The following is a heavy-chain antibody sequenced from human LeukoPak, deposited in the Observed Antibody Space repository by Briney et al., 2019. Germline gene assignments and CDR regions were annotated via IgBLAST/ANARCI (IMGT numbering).Heavy chain of an antibody. V-gene: IGHV1-24*01. Sequence: ASVKVSCKVSGCTLTELSMHWVRQAPGKGLEWMGGFDPEDGETIYAQKFQGRVTMTEDTSTDTAYMELSSLRSEDTAVYYCATVDYYDSSGYLDYWGQGTLVTVSS. CDR1: GCTLTELS. CDR3: ATVDYYDSSGYLDY. CDR2: FDPEDGET. D-gene: IGHD3-22*01. J-gene: IGHJ4*02.